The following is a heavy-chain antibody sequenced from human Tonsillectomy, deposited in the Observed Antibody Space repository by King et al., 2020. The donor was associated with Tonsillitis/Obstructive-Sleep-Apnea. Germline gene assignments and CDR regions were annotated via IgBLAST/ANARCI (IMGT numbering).Heavy chain of an antibody. D-gene: IGHD3-3*01. J-gene: IGHJ4*02. Sequence: QLVQSGAEVKKPGESLKISCKGSGYSFANYWIGWLRQMPGRGLEWMGIIYPADSDTRYSPSFQGQVTISADKSISTAYLQWSSLEASDTAMYYCARRFGQIDFWSGYPDYWGQGTLVTVSS. CDR2: IYPADSDT. CDR3: ARRFGQIDFWSGYPDY. CDR1: GYSFANYW. V-gene: IGHV5-51*01.